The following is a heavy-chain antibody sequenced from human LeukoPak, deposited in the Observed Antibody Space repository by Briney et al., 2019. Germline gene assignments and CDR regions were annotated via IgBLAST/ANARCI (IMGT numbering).Heavy chain of an antibody. J-gene: IGHJ2*01. CDR1: GFTFSSYA. CDR2: ISYDGSNK. CDR3: AKPREPDGDLGDWYFDL. Sequence: GGSLRLSCAASGFTFSSYAMHWVRQAPGKGLEWVAVISYDGSNKYYADSVKGRFTISRDNSKNTLYLQMNSLRAEDTAVYYCAKPREPDGDLGDWYFDLWGRGTLVTVSS. D-gene: IGHD4-17*01. V-gene: IGHV3-30-3*02.